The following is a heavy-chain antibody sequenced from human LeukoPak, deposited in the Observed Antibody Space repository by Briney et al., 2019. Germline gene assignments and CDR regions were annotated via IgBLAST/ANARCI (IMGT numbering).Heavy chain of an antibody. CDR3: ARDRSYIWFDP. Sequence: SETLSLTCTVSGGSISSYYWSWIRQPPGKGLEWIGYFYYSGSTNYNPSLKSRVTTSVDTSKNQFSLKLSSVTAADTAVYYCARDRSYIWFDPWGQGTLVTVSS. D-gene: IGHD1-26*01. V-gene: IGHV4-59*01. J-gene: IGHJ5*02. CDR2: FYYSGST. CDR1: GGSISSYY.